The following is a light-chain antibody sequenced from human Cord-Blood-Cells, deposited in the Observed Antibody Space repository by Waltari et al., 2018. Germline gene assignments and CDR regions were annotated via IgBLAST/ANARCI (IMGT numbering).Light chain of an antibody. CDR3: QQYDNLPRT. Sequence: DIYMTQSPSSLSASVGDRVTITCQASQDISNYSNWYQQKPGKAPKLLIYDASNLETGVPSRFSGSGSGTDFTFTISSLQPEDIATYYCQQYDNLPRTFGPGTKVDIK. V-gene: IGKV1-33*01. J-gene: IGKJ3*01. CDR1: QDISNY. CDR2: DAS.